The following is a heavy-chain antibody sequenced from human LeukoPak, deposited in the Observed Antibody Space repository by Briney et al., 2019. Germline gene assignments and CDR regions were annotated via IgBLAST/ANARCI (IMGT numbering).Heavy chain of an antibody. CDR3: ARVELTTVVTPFRSTRDY. J-gene: IGHJ4*02. Sequence: SVKVSCKASGGTLSSYAISWVRQAPGQGLEWMGGIIPIFGTANYAQKFQGRVTITADESTSTAYMELSSLRSEDTAVYYCARVELTTVVTPFRSTRDYWGQGTLVTVSS. CDR2: IIPIFGTA. D-gene: IGHD4-23*01. V-gene: IGHV1-69*13. CDR1: GGTLSSYA.